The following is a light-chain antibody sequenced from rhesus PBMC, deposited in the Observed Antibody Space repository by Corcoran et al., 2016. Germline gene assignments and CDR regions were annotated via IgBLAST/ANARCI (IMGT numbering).Light chain of an antibody. V-gene: IGKV3-42*01. CDR2: GAS. CDR3: QQDYSWPLT. CDR1: QSVSSS. J-gene: IGKJ4*01. Sequence: EIVMTQSPATLSLSPGERATLSCRASQSVSSSLAWYQKKPGQAPKLLSYGASSRAPGIPDRFSGSGSGTEFTLTISSLEPEDVGVYYCQQDYSWPLTFGGGTKVELK.